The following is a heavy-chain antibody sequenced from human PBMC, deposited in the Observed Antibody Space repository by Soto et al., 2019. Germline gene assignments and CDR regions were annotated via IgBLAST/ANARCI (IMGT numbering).Heavy chain of an antibody. D-gene: IGHD3-10*01. J-gene: IGHJ4*02. CDR1: GFTFNDFE. V-gene: IGHV3-48*03. Sequence: EVQLLESGGGLVQPGGSLRLSCGVSGFTFNDFEMNWVRQAPGKGLEWLAYIDGSGTTKKYADSVRGRFTISRDNPNKSLFLQMSSLSAADNAMSYCARGFGRFNYWGQGTLVSVSS. CDR3: ARGFGRFNY. CDR2: IDGSGTTK.